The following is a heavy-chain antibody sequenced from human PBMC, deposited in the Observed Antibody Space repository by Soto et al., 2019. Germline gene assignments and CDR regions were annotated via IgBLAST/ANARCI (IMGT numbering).Heavy chain of an antibody. CDR2: IIPIFGTA. CDR1: EDTFRNYA. J-gene: IGHJ2*01. V-gene: IGHV1-69*06. D-gene: IGHD3-22*01. CDR3: ASTKYDSSAYYYWYLGL. Sequence: GASVKVSCKASEDTFRNYAISWVRQAPGQGLEWMGGIIPIFGTANYTQKFQGRVTITADTSANTVYLERSSLRSEATAVYYCASTKYDSSAYYYWYLGLWGRGTLVTVPQ.